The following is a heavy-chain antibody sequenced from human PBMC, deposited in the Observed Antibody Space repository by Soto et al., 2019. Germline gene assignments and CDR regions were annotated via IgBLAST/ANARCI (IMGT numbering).Heavy chain of an antibody. CDR2: IIPFFGRV. CDR3: ASGGLGYCSGGSCYSNNWFDP. J-gene: IGHJ5*02. CDR1: GGTFSTYA. D-gene: IGHD2-15*01. Sequence: QVQLVQSGAEVKKPGSSVKVSCKASGGTFSTYATSWVRQAPGQGLEWMGGIIPFFGRVKYAQTLQGRVTITADESTSTAYMELSSLRSEDTAVYYCASGGLGYCSGGSCYSNNWFDPWGQGTLVTVSS. V-gene: IGHV1-69*12.